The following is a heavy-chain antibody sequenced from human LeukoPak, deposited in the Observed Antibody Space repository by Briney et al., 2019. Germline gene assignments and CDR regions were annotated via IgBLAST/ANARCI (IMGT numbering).Heavy chain of an antibody. V-gene: IGHV1-2*02. Sequence: ASVKVSCKASGGNFTNYVITWVRQAPEQGLEWMGWINPNSGGTNYAQKFQGRVTMTRDTSISTAYMELSRLRSDDTAVYYCARVSITEYYDSSGYYYSPDGTFDYWGQGTLVTVSS. D-gene: IGHD3-22*01. CDR1: GGNFTNYV. CDR3: ARVSITEYYDSSGYYYSPDGTFDY. J-gene: IGHJ4*02. CDR2: INPNSGGT.